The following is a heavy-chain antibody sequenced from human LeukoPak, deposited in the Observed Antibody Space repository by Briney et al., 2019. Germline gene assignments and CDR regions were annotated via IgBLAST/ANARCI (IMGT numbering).Heavy chain of an antibody. CDR2: INHSGST. D-gene: IGHD2-2*01. CDR3: ASRSTIRAFDI. J-gene: IGHJ3*02. Sequence: SETLSLTCAVYGGSFSGYYWSWIRQPPGKGLEWIGEINHSGSTNYNPSLKSRVTISVDTSKNQFSLKLSSVAAADTAVYYCASRSTIRAFDIWGQGTMVTVSS. V-gene: IGHV4-34*01. CDR1: GGSFSGYY.